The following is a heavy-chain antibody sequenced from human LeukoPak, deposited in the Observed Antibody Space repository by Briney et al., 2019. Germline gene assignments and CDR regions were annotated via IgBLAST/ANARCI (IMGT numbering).Heavy chain of an antibody. CDR2: INPDGSST. D-gene: IGHD3-10*01. Sequence: GGSLRLSCAASGFTFSTYWMHWVRQGPGKGLVWVSRINPDGSSTSYADSVKGRFTISRDNAKNTLFLQMNSLTAEDTAVHYCALDSGSGSYSGYWGQGALVTVSS. V-gene: IGHV3-74*01. CDR1: GFTFSTYW. J-gene: IGHJ4*02. CDR3: ALDSGSGSYSGY.